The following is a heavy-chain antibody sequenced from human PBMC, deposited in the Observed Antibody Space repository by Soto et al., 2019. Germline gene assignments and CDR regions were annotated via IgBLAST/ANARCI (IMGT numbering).Heavy chain of an antibody. D-gene: IGHD5-18*01. J-gene: IGHJ4*02. CDR3: ARQVEDGYSYGYGY. V-gene: IGHV5-51*01. CDR2: IYPGDSDT. CDR1: GYSLTSHW. Sequence: GECLKISCNGSGYSLTSHWIGWVRQTPGRGLEWMGIIYPGDSDTRYSPSFQGQVTISADQSITTAYLLWSSLKAADTAIYYCARQVEDGYSYGYGYWGQGTLVTVSS.